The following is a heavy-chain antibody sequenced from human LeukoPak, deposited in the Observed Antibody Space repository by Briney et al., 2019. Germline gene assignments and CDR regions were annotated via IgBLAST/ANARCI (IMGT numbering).Heavy chain of an antibody. CDR3: ARGSLYGNYVDY. Sequence: KPSETLSLTCAVYGGSFSGYYWSWIRQPPGKGLEWIGEINHSGSTNYNPSLKSRVTISVDTSKNQFSLKLSSVTAADTAVYYCARGSLYGNYVDYWGQGTLVTVSS. CDR2: INHSGST. V-gene: IGHV4-34*01. CDR1: GGSFSGYY. D-gene: IGHD3-3*01. J-gene: IGHJ4*02.